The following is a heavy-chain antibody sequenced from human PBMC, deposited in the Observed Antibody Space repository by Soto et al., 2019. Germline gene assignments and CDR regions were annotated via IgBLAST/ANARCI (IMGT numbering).Heavy chain of an antibody. CDR2: INHSGST. V-gene: IGHV4-34*01. Sequence: SETLSLTCAVYGGSFSGYYWSWIRQPPGKGLEWIGEINHSGSTNYNPSLKSRVTISVDTSKNQFSLKLSSVTAADTAVYYCAREYNGYGDYWGQGTLVTVSS. D-gene: IGHD5-18*01. J-gene: IGHJ4*02. CDR1: GGSFSGYY. CDR3: AREYNGYGDY.